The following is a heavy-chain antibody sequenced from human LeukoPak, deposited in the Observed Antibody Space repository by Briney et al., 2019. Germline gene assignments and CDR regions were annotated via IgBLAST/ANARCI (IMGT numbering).Heavy chain of an antibody. CDR3: ARVIPAAEGIEEHDAFDI. J-gene: IGHJ3*02. Sequence: EASVKVSCKASGYTFTSYGISWVRQAPGQGLEWMGWISAYNGNTNYAQKLQGRVTMTTDTSTSTAYMELRSLRSDDTAVYYCARVIPAAEGIEEHDAFDIWGQGTMVTVSS. CDR2: ISAYNGNT. CDR1: GYTFTSYG. D-gene: IGHD2-2*01. V-gene: IGHV1-18*01.